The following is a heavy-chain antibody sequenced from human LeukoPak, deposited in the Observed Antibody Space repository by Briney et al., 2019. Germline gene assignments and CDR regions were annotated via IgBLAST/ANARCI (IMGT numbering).Heavy chain of an antibody. CDR2: FIPTFGTA. V-gene: IGHV1-69*01. CDR1: GGTFSSHS. Sequence: ASVKVSCKASGGTFSSHSIGWVRQAPGQGLEWMGGFIPTFGTANYGQKFQDRVTITADESTSTAYMELSSLRSEDTAVYYCAREGSGEAFDPWGQGTLVTVSS. J-gene: IGHJ5*02. CDR3: AREGSGEAFDP. D-gene: IGHD6-25*01.